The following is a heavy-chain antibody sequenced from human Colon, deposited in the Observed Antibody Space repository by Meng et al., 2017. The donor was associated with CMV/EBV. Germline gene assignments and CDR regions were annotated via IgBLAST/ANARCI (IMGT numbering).Heavy chain of an antibody. Sequence: CKASGYTFTSYSMNWVRQAPGQGLEWMGWINPNTGHPTYAQGFTGRFVFSLDTSVSTAYLQINSLKAEDTAVYYCAREGEDAYYNFDYWGQGTLVTVSS. D-gene: IGHD3-10*01. CDR2: INPNTGHP. CDR3: AREGEDAYYNFDY. CDR1: GYTFTSYS. V-gene: IGHV7-4-1*02. J-gene: IGHJ4*02.